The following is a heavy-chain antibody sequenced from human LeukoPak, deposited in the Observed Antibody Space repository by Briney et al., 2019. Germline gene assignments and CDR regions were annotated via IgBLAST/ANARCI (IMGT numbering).Heavy chain of an antibody. CDR3: TTWGYIYGFQC. D-gene: IGHD5-18*01. V-gene: IGHV3-15*01. CDR2: ISSKTDGGSI. CDR1: GFPFNNAW. J-gene: IGHJ4*02. Sequence: GGSLRLSCAASGFPFNNAWMTWVRQAPGKGLEWVGRISSKTDGGSIDYAASVKGRFTMSRDDSKNTLYLQMNSLKADDTAVYYCTTWGYIYGFQCWGQGTLVTVSS.